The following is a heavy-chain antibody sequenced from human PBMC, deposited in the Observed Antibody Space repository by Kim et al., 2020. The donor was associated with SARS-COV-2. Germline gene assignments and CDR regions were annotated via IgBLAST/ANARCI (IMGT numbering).Heavy chain of an antibody. V-gene: IGHV4-59*11. D-gene: IGHD6-19*01. CDR3: ARWLSSGPSSYFDY. CDR2: IYYSGST. CDR1: GGSISSHY. Sequence: SETLSLTCTVSGGSISSHYWSWIRQPPGKGLEWIGYIYYSGSTNYNPSLKSRVTISVDTSKNQFSLKLSSVTAADTAVYYCARWLSSGPSSYFDYWGQGTLVTVSS. J-gene: IGHJ4*02.